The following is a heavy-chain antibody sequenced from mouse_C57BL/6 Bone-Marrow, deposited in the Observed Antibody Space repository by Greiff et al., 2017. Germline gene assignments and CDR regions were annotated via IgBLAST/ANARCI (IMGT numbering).Heavy chain of an antibody. CDR3: ASTMITTALPFAY. V-gene: IGHV1-55*01. J-gene: IGHJ3*01. CDR2: IYPGSGST. Sequence: QVQLKQPGAELVKPGASVKMSCKASGYTFTSYWITWVKQRPGQGLEWIGDIYPGSGSTNYNEKLKSKATLTVDTSSSTAYMQLSSLTSEDSAVYYCASTMITTALPFAYWGQGTLVTVSA. D-gene: IGHD2-4*01. CDR1: GYTFTSYW.